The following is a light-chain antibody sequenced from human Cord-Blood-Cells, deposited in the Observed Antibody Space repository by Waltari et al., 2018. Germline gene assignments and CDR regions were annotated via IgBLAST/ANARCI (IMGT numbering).Light chain of an antibody. CDR3: QQSYSTPGT. Sequence: DIQMTQSPSSLPASVGARVTITCRASQSISSYLNWYQQKPGKAPKLLIYAASSLQSGVPSRFSGSGSGTDFTLTISSLQPEDFATYYCQQSYSTPGTFGQGTKVEIK. CDR1: QSISSY. J-gene: IGKJ1*01. CDR2: AAS. V-gene: IGKV1-39*01.